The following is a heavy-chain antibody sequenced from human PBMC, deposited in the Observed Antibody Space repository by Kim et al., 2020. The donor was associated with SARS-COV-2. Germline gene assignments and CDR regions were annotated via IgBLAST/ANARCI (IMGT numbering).Heavy chain of an antibody. Sequence: SETLSLTCTVSGGSISSSSYYWGWIRQPPGKGLEWIGSIYYSGSTYYNPSLKSRVTISVDTSKNQFSLKLSSVTAADTAVYYCAVNDYGDHVGFDPWGQGTLVTVSS. J-gene: IGHJ5*02. CDR3: AVNDYGDHVGFDP. CDR1: GGSISSSSYY. CDR2: IYYSGST. V-gene: IGHV4-39*07. D-gene: IGHD4-17*01.